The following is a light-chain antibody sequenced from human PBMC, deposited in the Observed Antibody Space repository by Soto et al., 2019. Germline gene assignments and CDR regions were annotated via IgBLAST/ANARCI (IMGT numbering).Light chain of an antibody. CDR2: DAS. CDR1: QSISGW. V-gene: IGKV1-5*01. J-gene: IGKJ2*01. Sequence: DIQMTQSPSTLSASVGDRVTITCRASQSISGWLAWYQEKPGKAPKFLIYDASSLESGVPSRFSGSGSGTDFTLTISSLQPDDFATYYCQQYHAYPYTFGQGTKLEIK. CDR3: QQYHAYPYT.